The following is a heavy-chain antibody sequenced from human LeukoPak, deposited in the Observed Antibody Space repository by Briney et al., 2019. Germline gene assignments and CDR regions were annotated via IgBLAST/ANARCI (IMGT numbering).Heavy chain of an antibody. D-gene: IGHD3-10*01. J-gene: IGHJ4*02. CDR3: ARVNYGSATKEDY. Sequence: PSQTLSLTCAVSGGSISSGGYYWSWIRQHPGKGLEWIGYIYYSGSAYYNPSLKSRVTISVDTSENQFSLKLSSVTAADTAVYYCARVNYGSATKEDYWGQGTLVTVSS. CDR2: IYYSGSA. CDR1: GGSISSGGYY. V-gene: IGHV4-31*11.